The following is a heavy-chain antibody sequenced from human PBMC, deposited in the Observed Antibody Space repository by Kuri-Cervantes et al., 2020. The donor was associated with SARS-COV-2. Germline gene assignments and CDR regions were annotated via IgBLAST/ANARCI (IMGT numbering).Heavy chain of an antibody. CDR2: ISGSGGST. J-gene: IGHJ4*02. D-gene: IGHD3-16*01. V-gene: IGHV3-23*01. CDR3: ANRRGTRLPHDY. Sequence: GESLKISCAASGFIFSSYAMSWVRQAPGKGLEWVSAISGSGGSTYYADSVKGRFTISRDNSKNPLYLQMNSLRAEDTAVYYCANRRGTRLPHDYWGQGTLVTVSS. CDR1: GFIFSSYA.